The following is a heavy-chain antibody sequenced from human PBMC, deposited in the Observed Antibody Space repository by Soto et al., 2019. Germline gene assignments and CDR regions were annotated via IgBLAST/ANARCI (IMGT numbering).Heavy chain of an antibody. J-gene: IGHJ6*02. CDR3: ASDLYCSSTSCSNYGMDV. CDR1: GGSISSYY. V-gene: IGHV4-4*07. D-gene: IGHD2-2*01. CDR2: IYTSGNT. Sequence: SSETLSLTCTVSGGSISSYYWSWIRQPAGKGLEWIGRIYTSGNTNYNPSLKSRVTMSVDTSKNQFFLKLSSVTAADTAVYYCASDLYCSSTSCSNYGMDVWGHGNTVTVSS.